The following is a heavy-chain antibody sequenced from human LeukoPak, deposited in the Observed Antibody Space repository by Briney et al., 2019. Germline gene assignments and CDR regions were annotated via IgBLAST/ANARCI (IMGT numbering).Heavy chain of an antibody. CDR2: IIPILGIA. V-gene: IGHV1-69*04. CDR3: ARGLYYYYGMDV. Sequence: SVKVSCKASGGTFSSYAIRWVRQAPGQGLAWMGRIIPILGIANYAEKFQGRVTMTRNTSISTAYMELSSLRSEDTAVYYCARGLYYYYGMDVWGQGTTVTVSS. CDR1: GGTFSSYA. J-gene: IGHJ6*02.